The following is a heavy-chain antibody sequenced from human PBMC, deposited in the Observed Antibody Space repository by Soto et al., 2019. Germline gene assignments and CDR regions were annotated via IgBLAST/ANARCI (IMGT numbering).Heavy chain of an antibody. D-gene: IGHD6-19*01. J-gene: IGHJ6*02. CDR2: IYSGGST. CDR1: GFTVSSNY. CDR3: ARETGIAVAGACYYYGMDV. Sequence: EVQLVESGGGLVQPGGSLRLSCAASGFTVSSNYMSWVRQASGKGLEWVSVIYSGGSTYYADSVKVRFTISRHNSQNTLYLQLNSLRAEDTAVYYCARETGIAVAGACYYYGMDVWGQGTTVTVSS. V-gene: IGHV3-53*04.